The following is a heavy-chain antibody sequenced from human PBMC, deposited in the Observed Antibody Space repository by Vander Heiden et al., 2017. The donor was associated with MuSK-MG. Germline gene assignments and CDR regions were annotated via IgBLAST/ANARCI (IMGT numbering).Heavy chain of an antibody. CDR2: VSGSGSST. D-gene: IGHD6-19*01. CDR3: ASCPRTGWCFDC. Sequence: EVQLLESGGGLVQPGGSLRLSCAASGFTFGSPAMSWVPQAPGMGVEWVSAVSGSGSSTNDADSVKGRFTNSRDKSKNTLYLEMNSLRAEDTAVYYCASCPRTGWCFDCWGQGTLVTVSS. J-gene: IGHJ4*02. V-gene: IGHV3-23*01. CDR1: GFTFGSPA.